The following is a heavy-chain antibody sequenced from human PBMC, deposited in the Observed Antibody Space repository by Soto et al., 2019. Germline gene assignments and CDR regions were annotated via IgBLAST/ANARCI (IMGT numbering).Heavy chain of an antibody. CDR3: ARLTYSSGWYLYFYGMDV. D-gene: IGHD6-19*01. Sequence: SETLSLTCTGSGGSISSSSYYWGWIRQPPGKGLEWIGSIYYSGSTYYNPSLKSRVTISVDTSKNQFSLKLSSVTAADTAVYYCARLTYSSGWYLYFYGMDVWGQGTTVT. J-gene: IGHJ6*02. V-gene: IGHV4-39*01. CDR1: GGSISSSSYY. CDR2: IYYSGST.